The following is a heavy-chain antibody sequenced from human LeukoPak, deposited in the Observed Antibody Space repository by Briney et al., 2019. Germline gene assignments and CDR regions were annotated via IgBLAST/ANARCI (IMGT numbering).Heavy chain of an antibody. J-gene: IGHJ4*02. CDR3: AKDGRLGHFDY. Sequence: PGGSLRLSCEASGFTFSSYEMNWVRQAPGKGLEWISYISSSGRTIYYADSVKGRFTVSRDNAKNSLYLQMNSLRAEDTALYYCAKDGRLGHFDYWGQGTLVTVSS. CDR1: GFTFSSYE. D-gene: IGHD3-22*01. V-gene: IGHV3-48*03. CDR2: ISSSGRTI.